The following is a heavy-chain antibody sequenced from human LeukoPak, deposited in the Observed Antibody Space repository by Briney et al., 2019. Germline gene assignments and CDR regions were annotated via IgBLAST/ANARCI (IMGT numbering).Heavy chain of an antibody. CDR1: GFTFSSYS. CDR2: ISSSSSTI. CDR3: ATYCSGGSCYSWRIDWDYYYGMDV. D-gene: IGHD2-15*01. Sequence: PGGSLRPSCAASGFTFSSYSMNWVRQAPGKGLEWVSYISSSSSTIYYADSVKGRFTISRDNAKNSLYLQMNSLRDEDTAVYYCATYCSGGSCYSWRIDWDYYYGMDVWGQGTTVTVSS. J-gene: IGHJ6*02. V-gene: IGHV3-48*02.